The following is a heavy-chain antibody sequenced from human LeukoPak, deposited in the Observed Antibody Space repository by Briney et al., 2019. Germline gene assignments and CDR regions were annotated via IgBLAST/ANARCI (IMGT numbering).Heavy chain of an antibody. V-gene: IGHV3-30*02. J-gene: IGHJ3*02. CDR3: AKDRDYCSSTSCPPGHAFDI. Sequence: GGSLRLSCAASGFTFSSYGMHWDRQAPGKGLEWVAFIRYDGSNKYYADSVKGRFTISRDNSKNTLYLQMNSLRAEDTAVYYCAKDRDYCSSTSCPPGHAFDIWGQGTMVTVSS. D-gene: IGHD2-2*01. CDR1: GFTFSSYG. CDR2: IRYDGSNK.